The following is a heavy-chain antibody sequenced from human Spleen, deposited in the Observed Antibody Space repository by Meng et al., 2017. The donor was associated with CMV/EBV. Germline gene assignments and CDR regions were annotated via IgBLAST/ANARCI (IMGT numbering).Heavy chain of an antibody. J-gene: IGHJ4*02. CDR3: ARGGDSSFDY. CDR2: ISYDGSNK. CDR1: GFTFSSYA. Sequence: QGQVVVSGGGVVQPGRFLRLSCAASGFTFSSYAMHWVRQAPGKGLEWVAVISYDGSNKYYADSVKGRFTISRDNSKNTLYLQMNSLRAEDTAVYYCARGGDSSFDYWGQGTLVTVSS. V-gene: IGHV3-30-3*01. D-gene: IGHD6-13*01.